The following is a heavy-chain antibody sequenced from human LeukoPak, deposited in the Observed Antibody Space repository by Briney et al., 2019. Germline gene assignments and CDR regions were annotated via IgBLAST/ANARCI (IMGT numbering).Heavy chain of an antibody. CDR1: GGSISSSSYY. CDR3: ARVGSSGWFNFDY. V-gene: IGHV4-39*07. J-gene: IGHJ4*02. CDR2: IYYSGST. Sequence: SETLSLTCTVSGGSISSSSYYWGWIRQPPGKGLEWIGSIYYSGSTYYNPSLKSRVTISVDTSKNQFSLTLSSVTAADTAVYYCARVGSSGWFNFDYWGQGTLVTVSS. D-gene: IGHD6-19*01.